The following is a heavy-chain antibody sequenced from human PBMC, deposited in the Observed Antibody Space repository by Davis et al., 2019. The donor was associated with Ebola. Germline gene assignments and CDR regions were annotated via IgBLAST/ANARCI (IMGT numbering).Heavy chain of an antibody. CDR2: IYYSGIT. J-gene: IGHJ6*02. V-gene: IGHV4-39*07. Sequence: PSETLSLTCTVSGGSISSSSYYWGWIRQPPGKGPEWIGTIYYSGITYYNPSLKSRVTISIDTSKNQFSLKLGAVTAADTAVYFCTRGRGSQYGMDVWGQGTTVTVSS. D-gene: IGHD1-26*01. CDR1: GGSISSSSYY. CDR3: TRGRGSQYGMDV.